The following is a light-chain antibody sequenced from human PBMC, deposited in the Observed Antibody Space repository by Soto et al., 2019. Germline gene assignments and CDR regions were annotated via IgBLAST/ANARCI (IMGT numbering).Light chain of an antibody. Sequence: EIVMTQSPATLSVSPGERATLSCRASQSVSSNLAWYQQKPGQAPRLLIYGASTRATGIPARFSGSGSETEFPLTISSLQSEDFAVYYCQQYNNWPGWTFGQGTEVQIK. J-gene: IGKJ1*01. CDR1: QSVSSN. V-gene: IGKV3-15*01. CDR3: QQYNNWPGWT. CDR2: GAS.